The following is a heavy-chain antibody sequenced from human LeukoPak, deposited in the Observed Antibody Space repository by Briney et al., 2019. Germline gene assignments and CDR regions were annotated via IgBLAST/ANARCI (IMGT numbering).Heavy chain of an antibody. D-gene: IGHD2-21*01. V-gene: IGHV1-69*13. Sequence: ASVKVSCKASGGTFSSYAISWVRQAPGQGLEWMGGIIPIFGTANYAQKFQGRVTITADESTSTAYMELSSLRSEDTAVYYCARVGSQLWFPHYFDYWGQGTLVTVSS. J-gene: IGHJ4*02. CDR3: ARVGSQLWFPHYFDY. CDR2: IIPIFGTA. CDR1: GGTFSSYA.